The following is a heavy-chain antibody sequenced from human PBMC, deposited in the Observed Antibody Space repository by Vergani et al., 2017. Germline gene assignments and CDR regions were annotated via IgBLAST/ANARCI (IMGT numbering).Heavy chain of an antibody. Sequence: QVQLVQSGAEVKKPGASVKVSCKASGYTFTSYAMHWVRQAPGQRLEWMGWINAGNGNTKYSQKFQGRVTITRDTSASTAYMELSSLRSDDTDVYYCARGYVGDGYNFGFFQHWGQGTLVTVSS. CDR3: ARGYVGDGYNFGFFQH. CDR2: INAGNGNT. CDR1: GYTFTSYA. V-gene: IGHV1-3*01. D-gene: IGHD5-24*01. J-gene: IGHJ1*01.